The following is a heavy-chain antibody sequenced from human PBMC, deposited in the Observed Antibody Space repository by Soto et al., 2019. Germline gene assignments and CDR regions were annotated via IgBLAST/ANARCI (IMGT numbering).Heavy chain of an antibody. V-gene: IGHV4-61*01. D-gene: IGHD2-2*01. J-gene: IGHJ6*02. Sequence: SETQSLRSPVSGGSVRSGSYYWSWILPPPGKRLELIGLIYYSGSTNYNPSLKSRVTISVDTSKNQFSLKLSSVTAADTAVYYCARDSEKLGYCSSTSCSGSYYYGMDVWRQGNTVTGSS. CDR3: ARDSEKLGYCSSTSCSGSYYYGMDV. CDR1: GGSVRSGSYY. CDR2: IYYSGST.